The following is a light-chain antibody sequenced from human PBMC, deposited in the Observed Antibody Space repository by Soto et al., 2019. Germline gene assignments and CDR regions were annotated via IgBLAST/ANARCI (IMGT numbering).Light chain of an antibody. J-gene: IGLJ1*01. CDR2: EGS. V-gene: IGLV2-23*01. CDR1: SSDVGSYNL. CDR3: CSYAGSSTLV. Sequence: QSALTQPASVSGPPGQSITISCTGTSSDVGSYNLVSWYQQHPGKAPKLMIYEGSKRPSGVSNRFSGSKCGNTASLTISGLQAEDEADYYCCSYAGSSTLVFGTGTKLTVL.